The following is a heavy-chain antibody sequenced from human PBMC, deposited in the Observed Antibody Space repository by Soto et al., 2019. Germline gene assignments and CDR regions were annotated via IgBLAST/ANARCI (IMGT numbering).Heavy chain of an antibody. CDR3: AKEGDCSSTSCYPYYYYYGMDV. Sequence: PWWSLRLSCSASVFTFSSYAMSWVRQAPGKGLEWVSAISGSGGSTYYADSVKGRFTISRDNSKNTLYLQMNSLRAEDTAVYYCAKEGDCSSTSCYPYYYYYGMDVWGQGTTVTVSS. V-gene: IGHV3-23*01. D-gene: IGHD2-2*01. CDR1: VFTFSSYA. J-gene: IGHJ6*02. CDR2: ISGSGGST.